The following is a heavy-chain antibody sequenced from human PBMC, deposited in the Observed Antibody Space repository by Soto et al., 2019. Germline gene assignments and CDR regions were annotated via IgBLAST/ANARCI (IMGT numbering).Heavy chain of an antibody. CDR2: IYWDDDK. J-gene: IGHJ5*02. Sequence: QITLKESGPTLVKPTQTLTLTCTFSGFSLSTSGVGVGWIRQPPGKALEWLALIYWDDDKRYSPSLKSRLTITKDTSKTQVVLTMTNMDPVDTATYYCALTYYDSSGYYGLGWFDPWGQGTLVTVSS. D-gene: IGHD3-22*01. CDR1: GFSLSTSGVG. CDR3: ALTYYDSSGYYGLGWFDP. V-gene: IGHV2-5*02.